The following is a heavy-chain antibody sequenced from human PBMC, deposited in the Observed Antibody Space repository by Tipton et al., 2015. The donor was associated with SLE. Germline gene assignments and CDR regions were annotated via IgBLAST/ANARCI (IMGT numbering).Heavy chain of an antibody. V-gene: IGHV3-15*01. J-gene: IGHJ4*02. CDR2: IKSKADGGTT. Sequence: SLRLSCTVSGFTFTNAWMSWVRQAPGKGLEWVGRIKSKADGGTTDYVEPVKGRFTMSRDDSKNTLYLQMNSLKTEDTAVYYCIPRGYSGYWGQGTLVTVSS. CDR3: IPRGYSGY. D-gene: IGHD5-12*01. CDR1: GFTFTNAW.